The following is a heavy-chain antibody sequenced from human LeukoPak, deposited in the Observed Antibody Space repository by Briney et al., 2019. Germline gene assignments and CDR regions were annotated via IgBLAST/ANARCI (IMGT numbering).Heavy chain of an antibody. D-gene: IGHD2-15*01. CDR3: SGCTYYMDV. Sequence: SETLSLTCTVSGGSISSSGYYWGWIRQPPGKGLEWIGSICYSGSTYYNPSLKSRVTISVDTSKNQFSLKPSSVTAADTAVYYCSGCTYYMDVWGKGTTVTVSS. CDR1: GGSISSSGYY. J-gene: IGHJ6*03. CDR2: ICYSGST. V-gene: IGHV4-39*07.